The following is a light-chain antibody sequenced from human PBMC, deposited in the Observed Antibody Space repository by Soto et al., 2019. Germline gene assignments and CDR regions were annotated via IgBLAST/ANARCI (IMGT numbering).Light chain of an antibody. CDR1: QGISSY. J-gene: IGKJ4*01. CDR3: QQFNSYPLT. V-gene: IGKV1-9*01. CDR2: AAS. Sequence: DIQLTQSPSFLSASVGDRVTITYRASQGISSYLAWYQQKSGKAPKLLIYAASTLQSGVPSRFSGSGSGTEFTLTISSLQPEDFETYYCQQFNSYPLTFGGGTKVDIK.